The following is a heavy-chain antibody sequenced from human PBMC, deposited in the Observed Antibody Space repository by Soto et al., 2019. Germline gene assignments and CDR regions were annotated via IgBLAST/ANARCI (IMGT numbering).Heavy chain of an antibody. CDR3: TTERTHDFWSGYYGYYGMDV. CDR2: IKSKTDGGTT. J-gene: IGHJ6*02. D-gene: IGHD3-3*01. Sequence: PGGSLRLSCAASGFTFSNAWMNWVRQAPGKGLEWVGRIKSKTDGGTTDYAAPVKGRFTISRDDSKNTLYLQMNSLKTEDTAVYYCTTERTHDFWSGYYGYYGMDVWGQGTTVTVSS. V-gene: IGHV3-15*07. CDR1: GFTFSNAW.